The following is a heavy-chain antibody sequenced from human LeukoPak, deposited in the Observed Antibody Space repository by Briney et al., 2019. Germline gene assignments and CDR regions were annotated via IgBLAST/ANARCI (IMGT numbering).Heavy chain of an antibody. CDR3: ATGRRPSRSPANSRGWYGSRGDAFDI. D-gene: IGHD6-19*01. V-gene: IGHV4-34*01. CDR2: INHSGST. CDR1: GGSFSGYY. Sequence: SETLSLTCAVYGGSFSGYYWSWIRQPPGKGLEWIGEINHSGSTNYNPSLKSRVTISVDTSKNQFSLKLISVTAADPAVYYCATGRRPSRSPANSRGWYGSRGDAFDIWGQGTMVTVSS. J-gene: IGHJ3*02.